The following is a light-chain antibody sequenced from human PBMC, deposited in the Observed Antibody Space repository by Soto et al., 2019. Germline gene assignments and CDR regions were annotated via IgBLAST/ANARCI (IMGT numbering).Light chain of an antibody. CDR3: CSYAGTYTFYV. CDR2: EAY. V-gene: IGLV2-23*02. CDR1: STDVGSHKL. Sequence: QSVLTQPASVSGSPGQSITISCTGTSTDVGSHKLVSWYQQYPGNAPKLIIFEAYKRPSGVSNRFSGSKSGSTASLTISGLQAEDEADYYCCSYAGTYTFYVFGTGTKVTVL. J-gene: IGLJ1*01.